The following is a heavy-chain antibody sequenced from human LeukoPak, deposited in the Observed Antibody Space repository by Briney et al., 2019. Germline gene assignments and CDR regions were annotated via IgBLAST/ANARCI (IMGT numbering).Heavy chain of an antibody. D-gene: IGHD1-26*01. Sequence: PSETLSLTCTVSGGSISSSSYYWGWIRQPPGKGLEWIGSIYYSGSTYYNPSLKSRVTISVDTSKNQFSLKLSSVTAADTAVHYCARHVVVGAIVDYWGQGALVTVSS. V-gene: IGHV4-39*01. CDR3: ARHVVVGAIVDY. CDR1: GGSISSSSYY. CDR2: IYYSGST. J-gene: IGHJ4*02.